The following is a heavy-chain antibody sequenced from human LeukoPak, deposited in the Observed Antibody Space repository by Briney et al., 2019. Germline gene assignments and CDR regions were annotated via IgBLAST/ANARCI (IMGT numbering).Heavy chain of an antibody. Sequence: HPGRSLRLSCAASGFTFSSYGMHWVRQAPGKRLEWVAVISYDGSNKYYADSVKGRFTISRDNSKNTLYLQMNSLRAEDTAVYYCAKDGMDVWGQGTTVTVSS. CDR3: AKDGMDV. J-gene: IGHJ6*02. CDR1: GFTFSSYG. V-gene: IGHV3-30*18. CDR2: ISYDGSNK.